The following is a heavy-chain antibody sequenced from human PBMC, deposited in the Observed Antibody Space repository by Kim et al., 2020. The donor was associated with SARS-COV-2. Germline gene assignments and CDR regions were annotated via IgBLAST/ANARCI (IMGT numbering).Heavy chain of an antibody. CDR2: ISSSSSYI. Sequence: GGSLRLSCAASGFTFSSYSMNWVRQAPGKGLEWVSSISSSSSYIYYADSVKGRFTISRDNAKNSLYLQMNSLRAEDTAVYYCARDPGRYSYGPTGSDYWGQGTLVTVSS. J-gene: IGHJ4*02. CDR3: ARDPGRYSYGPTGSDY. D-gene: IGHD5-18*01. V-gene: IGHV3-21*01. CDR1: GFTFSSYS.